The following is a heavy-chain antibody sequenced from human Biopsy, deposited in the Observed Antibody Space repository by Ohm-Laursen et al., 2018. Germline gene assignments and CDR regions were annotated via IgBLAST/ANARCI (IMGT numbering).Heavy chain of an antibody. Sequence: GTLSLTCVVSGGSVNSDTSCLSWIRQAPGKGLEWVSYITSGGSTTDYADSVKGRFTISRDNAKSSLFLQMNSLRAEDTAVYYCARDVEGFYSYAMDVWGQGTTVTVSS. CDR2: ITSGGSTT. CDR1: GGSVNSDTSC. J-gene: IGHJ6*02. D-gene: IGHD5-24*01. V-gene: IGHV3-11*01. CDR3: ARDVEGFYSYAMDV.